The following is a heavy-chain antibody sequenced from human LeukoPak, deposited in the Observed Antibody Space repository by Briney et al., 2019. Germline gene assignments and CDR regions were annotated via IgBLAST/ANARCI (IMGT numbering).Heavy chain of an antibody. J-gene: IGHJ5*02. CDR3: ARIPLGVVVPAAVVL. D-gene: IGHD2-2*01. CDR1: GFTFSSYS. V-gene: IGHV3-21*01. Sequence: PGGSLRLSCAASGFTFSSYSMNWVRQAPGKGLEWVSSISSSSSYIYYADSVKGRFTISRDNAKNSLYRQMNSLRAEDTAVYYCARIPLGVVVPAAVVLWGQGTLVTVSS. CDR2: ISSSSSYI.